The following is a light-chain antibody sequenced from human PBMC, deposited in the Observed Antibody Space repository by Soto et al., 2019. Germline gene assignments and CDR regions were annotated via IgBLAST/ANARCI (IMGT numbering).Light chain of an antibody. CDR1: QSISSW. Sequence: IHMTHSPSTLSASLLDRVTITLMSSQSISSWLAWYQQKPGKAPKLLIYKASTLKSGVPSRFSGSGSGTEFTLTISSLQPDDFATYYCQHYNSYSEAFGQGTKVDIK. V-gene: IGKV1-5*03. CDR2: KAS. J-gene: IGKJ1*01. CDR3: QHYNSYSEA.